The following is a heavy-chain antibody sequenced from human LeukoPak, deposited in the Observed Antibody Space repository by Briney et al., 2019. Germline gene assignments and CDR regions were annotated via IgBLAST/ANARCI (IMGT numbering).Heavy chain of an antibody. CDR3: ARALNSPRYYYYGMDV. CDR1: GGSISSYC. Sequence: SETLSLTCTVSGGSISSYCWSWIRQPPGKGLEWIGYIYYSGSTNYNPSLKRRVTISVDTSKNQFSLKLSSVTAADTAVYYCARALNSPRYYYYGMDVWGQGTTVTVSS. V-gene: IGHV4-59*01. J-gene: IGHJ6*02. CDR2: IYYSGST.